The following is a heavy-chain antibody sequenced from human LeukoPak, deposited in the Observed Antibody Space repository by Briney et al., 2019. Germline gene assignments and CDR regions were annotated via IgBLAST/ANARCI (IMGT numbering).Heavy chain of an antibody. J-gene: IGHJ3*02. CDR2: ISSSSSYI. V-gene: IGHV3-21*01. CDR3: ARDQEQWLVGSAFDI. CDR1: GFTFSSYS. Sequence: GGSLRLSCAASGFTFSSYSMKWFRQAPGKGLEWVSSISSSSSYIYYADSVKGRFTISRDNAKNSLYLQMNSQRAEDTAVYYCARDQEQWLVGSAFDIWGQGTMVTVSS. D-gene: IGHD6-19*01.